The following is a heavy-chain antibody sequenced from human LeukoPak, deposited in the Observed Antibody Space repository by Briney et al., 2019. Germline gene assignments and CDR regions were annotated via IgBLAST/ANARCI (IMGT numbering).Heavy chain of an antibody. V-gene: IGHV3-23*01. J-gene: IGHJ4*02. CDR3: ARRYNSYYFDY. CDR2: ISGSGGST. Sequence: GGSLRLSCAASGFTFSSYAMSWVRQAPGKGLEWVSAISGSGGSTYYADSVKGRFTISRDNSKNTLYLQMNSLRAEDTAVYFCARRYNSYYFDYWGQGTLVTVSS. D-gene: IGHD1-20*01. CDR1: GFTFSSYA.